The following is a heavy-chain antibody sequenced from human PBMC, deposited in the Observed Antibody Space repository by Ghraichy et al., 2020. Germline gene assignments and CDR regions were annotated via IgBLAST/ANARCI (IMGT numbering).Heavy chain of an antibody. D-gene: IGHD5-12*01. Sequence: SVKVSCKASGGTFSSYAISWVRQAPGQGLEWMGRIIPILGIANYAQKFQGRVTITADKSTSTAYMELSSLRSEDTAVYYCARALRGYSGYDFDYWGQGTLVTVSS. CDR1: GGTFSSYA. CDR2: IIPILGIA. V-gene: IGHV1-69*04. J-gene: IGHJ4*02. CDR3: ARALRGYSGYDFDY.